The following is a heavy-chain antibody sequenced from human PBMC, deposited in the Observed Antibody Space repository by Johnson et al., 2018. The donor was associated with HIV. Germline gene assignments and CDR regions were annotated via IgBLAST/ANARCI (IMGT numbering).Heavy chain of an antibody. V-gene: IGHV3-NL1*01. Sequence: QEQLVESGGGVVQRGGSLRLACAASGFIFSSYGMNWVRQAPGQGLEWVSVIYSVGNTNYSDSVKGRFSISSDNSKNTSYHQMNNLIAEDTAMYYCARDYYYFDSRAYYDAFDMWGQGTMVTVSS. CDR1: GFIFSSYG. J-gene: IGHJ3*02. CDR3: ARDYYYFDSRAYYDAFDM. CDR2: IYSVGNT. D-gene: IGHD3-22*01.